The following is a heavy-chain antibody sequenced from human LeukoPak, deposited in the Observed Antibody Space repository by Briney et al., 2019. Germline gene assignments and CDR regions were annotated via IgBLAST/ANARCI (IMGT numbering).Heavy chain of an antibody. CDR3: ANRPGWRAFDY. CDR1: GFTFSSDA. Sequence: GGSLRLSCAASGFTFSSDAMNWVRQAPGKGLEWVSTINYSGGTTYYADSVKGRFTISRDNSQNMLYLQMNSLRAEDTAVYFCANRPGWRAFDYWGQGTLVTVSS. J-gene: IGHJ4*02. V-gene: IGHV3-23*01. CDR2: INYSGGTT.